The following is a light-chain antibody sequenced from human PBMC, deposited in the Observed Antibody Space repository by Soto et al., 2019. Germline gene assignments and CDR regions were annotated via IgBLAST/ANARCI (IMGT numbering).Light chain of an antibody. CDR3: SSYTSATTYV. CDR2: DVS. J-gene: IGLJ1*01. V-gene: IGLV2-14*01. Sequence: QSALTQPASVSGSPGQSITISCTGTSSDVGAYNYDSWYQQYPGEAPKVIIYDVSHLPAGVFNRFSGSKFGNTASLTIFGLQTQDEADYYCSSYTSATTYVFGTGTKVTVL. CDR1: SSDVGAYNY.